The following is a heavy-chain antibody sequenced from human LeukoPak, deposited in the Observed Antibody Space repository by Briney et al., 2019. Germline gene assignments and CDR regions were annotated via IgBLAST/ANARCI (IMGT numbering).Heavy chain of an antibody. CDR3: ARVPYDSSGRDAFDI. Sequence: ASVKVSCKASGYTFASYDINWVRQASGQGLEWMGWMNPNSGNTGYAQKFQGRVTMTRNTSISTAYMELSSLRSEDTAVYYCARVPYDSSGRDAFDIWGQGTMVTVSS. V-gene: IGHV1-8*01. D-gene: IGHD3-22*01. J-gene: IGHJ3*02. CDR2: MNPNSGNT. CDR1: GYTFASYD.